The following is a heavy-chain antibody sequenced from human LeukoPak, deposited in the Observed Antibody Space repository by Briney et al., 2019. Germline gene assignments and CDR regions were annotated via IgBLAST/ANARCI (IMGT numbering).Heavy chain of an antibody. J-gene: IGHJ6*02. CDR2: IYYSGST. Sequence: SETLSLTCTVSGGSISSGDYYWSWIRQPPGKGLEWIGYIYYSGSTYYNPSLKSRVTISVDTSKNQFSLKLSSVTAADTAVYYCARDRHDYGMDVWGQGTTVTVSS. CDR3: ARDRHDYGMDV. CDR1: GGSISSGDYY. V-gene: IGHV4-30-4*01.